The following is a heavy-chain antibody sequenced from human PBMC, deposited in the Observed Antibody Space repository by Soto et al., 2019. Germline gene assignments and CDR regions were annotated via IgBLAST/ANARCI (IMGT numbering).Heavy chain of an antibody. CDR1: GFTFSSYG. Sequence: GGSLRLSCAASGFTFSSYGMHWVRQAPGKGLDWVAVIWYDESNIYYADSVKGRFTISRDNSKNTLFLQMNSLRAEDTAVYYCARDDIPGIAVAIYGMDVWGQGTTVTVSS. CDR3: ARDDIPGIAVAIYGMDV. D-gene: IGHD6-19*01. J-gene: IGHJ6*02. CDR2: IWYDESNI. V-gene: IGHV3-33*01.